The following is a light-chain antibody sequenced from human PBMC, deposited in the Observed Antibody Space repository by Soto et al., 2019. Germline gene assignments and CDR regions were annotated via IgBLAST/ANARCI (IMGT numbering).Light chain of an antibody. V-gene: IGKV1-5*03. CDR3: HQYNSNSPYS. Sequence: DIQMTQSPSTLSASVGDRVTITCRASENVYRWLAWYQQKPGKAPNLLIYRASTLQSGVPSRFSGSGSGTDFTLTISSLQPDDFATYYCHQYNSNSPYSFRQGTKLEIK. CDR2: RAS. J-gene: IGKJ2*03. CDR1: ENVYRW.